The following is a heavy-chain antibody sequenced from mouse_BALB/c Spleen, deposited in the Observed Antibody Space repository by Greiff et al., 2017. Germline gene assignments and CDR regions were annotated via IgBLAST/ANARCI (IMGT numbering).Heavy chain of an antibody. V-gene: IGHV5-17*02. D-gene: IGHD3-3*01. CDR2: ISSGSSTI. CDR1: GFTFSSFG. J-gene: IGHJ4*01. Sequence: EVQRVESGGGLVQPGGSRKLSCAASGFTFSSFGMHWVRQAPEKGLEWVAYISSGSSTIYYADTVKGRFTISRDNPKNTLFLQMTSLRSEDTAMYYCARGGTRIFYYAMDYWGQGTSVTVSS. CDR3: ARGGTRIFYYAMDY.